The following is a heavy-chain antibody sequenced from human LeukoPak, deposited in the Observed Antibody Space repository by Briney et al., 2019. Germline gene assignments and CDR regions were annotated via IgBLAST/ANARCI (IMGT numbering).Heavy chain of an antibody. Sequence: GGSLRLSCAASGFTSSSYGMHWVRQAPGKGLEWVALTWYDGSNKSYGDSVKGRFTISRDNSKNTLYLQMSSLRAEDTAVYYCARDQSLLYFDYWGQGTLVTVS. D-gene: IGHD2-15*01. CDR1: GFTSSSYG. CDR2: TWYDGSNK. J-gene: IGHJ4*02. CDR3: ARDQSLLYFDY. V-gene: IGHV3-33*01.